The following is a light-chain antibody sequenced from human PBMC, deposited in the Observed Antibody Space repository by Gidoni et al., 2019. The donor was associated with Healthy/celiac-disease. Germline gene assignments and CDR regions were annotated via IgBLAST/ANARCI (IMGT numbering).Light chain of an antibody. Sequence: EIVMTQSPATLSVSPGERATLSCRASQSVSSNLAWYQQKPGQAPRLLIYGASSGSGTEFTLTISSLQSEDFAVYYCQQYNNWRRTFGPGTKVDIK. V-gene: IGKV3-15*01. CDR1: QSVSSN. CDR3: QQYNNWRRT. CDR2: GAS. J-gene: IGKJ3*01.